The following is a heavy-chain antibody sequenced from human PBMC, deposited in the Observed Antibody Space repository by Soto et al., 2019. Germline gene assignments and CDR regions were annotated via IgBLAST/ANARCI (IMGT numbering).Heavy chain of an antibody. Sequence: GGSLRLSCAASGFTFSSYGMHWVRQAPGKGLEWVAVISYDGSNKYYADSVKGRFTISRDNSKNTLYLQMNSLRAEDTAVYYCAKDPWRLSDYDFWSGYSVVYYFDYWGQGTLVTVSS. J-gene: IGHJ4*02. V-gene: IGHV3-30*18. CDR3: AKDPWRLSDYDFWSGYSVVYYFDY. D-gene: IGHD3-3*01. CDR2: ISYDGSNK. CDR1: GFTFSSYG.